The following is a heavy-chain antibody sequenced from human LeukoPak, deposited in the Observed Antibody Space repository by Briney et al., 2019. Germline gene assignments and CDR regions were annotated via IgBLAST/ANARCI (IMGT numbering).Heavy chain of an antibody. J-gene: IGHJ4*02. Sequence: SETLSLTCTVSGGSISSGSYYWSWIRQPAGKGLEWIGRIYTSGSTNYNPSLKSRVTISVDTSKNQFSLKLSSVTAADTAVYYCARATLYYYDSSGYYTGYYFDYWGQGTLVTVSS. V-gene: IGHV4-61*02. CDR2: IYTSGST. D-gene: IGHD3-22*01. CDR3: ARATLYYYDSSGYYTGYYFDY. CDR1: GGSISSGSYY.